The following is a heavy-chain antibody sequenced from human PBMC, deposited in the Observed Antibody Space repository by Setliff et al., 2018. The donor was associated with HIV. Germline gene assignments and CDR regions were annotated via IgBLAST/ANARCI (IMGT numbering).Heavy chain of an antibody. J-gene: IGHJ3*02. Sequence: PSETLSLTCSVSDASIHSNNCYWVWIRQTPGKGLEWIGEIYHSGSTNYNPSLKSRVTISVDKSKNQFSLKLSSVTAADTAVYYCARARIVVVPVAAFFDAFDIWGQGTMVTVSS. CDR2: IYHSGST. D-gene: IGHD2-2*01. V-gene: IGHV4-39*07. CDR3: ARARIVVVPVAAFFDAFDI. CDR1: DASIHSNNC.